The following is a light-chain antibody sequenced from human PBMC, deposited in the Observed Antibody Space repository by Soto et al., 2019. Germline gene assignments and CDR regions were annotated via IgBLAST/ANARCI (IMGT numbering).Light chain of an antibody. CDR1: QSISSW. J-gene: IGKJ1*01. CDR3: QKYNSVWT. V-gene: IGKV1-5*01. CDR2: DAS. Sequence: DIQMNQSPSTLSASVGDRVTITCRASQSISSWLAWYQQKPGKAPKLLIYDASSLESGVPSRFSGSGSGTDFTLTISSLQPEDVATYYCQKYNSVWTFGQGTNV.